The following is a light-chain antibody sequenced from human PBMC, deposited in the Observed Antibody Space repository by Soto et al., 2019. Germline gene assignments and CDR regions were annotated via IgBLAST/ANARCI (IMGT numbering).Light chain of an antibody. CDR3: SSYTTNNAHV. CDR1: SSDVGAYNY. V-gene: IGLV2-14*01. CDR2: EVF. J-gene: IGLJ2*01. Sequence: QSVLTQPPSASGSPGQSVTISCTGTSSDVGAYNYVSWYQQHPGKAPKLILFEVFNRPSGVSTRFSGSKSGSTASLTISGLQAEDEADYFCSSYTTNNAHVFGGGTKVTVL.